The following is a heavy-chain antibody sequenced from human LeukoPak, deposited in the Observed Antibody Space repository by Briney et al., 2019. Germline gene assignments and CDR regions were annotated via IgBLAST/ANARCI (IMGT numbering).Heavy chain of an antibody. J-gene: IGHJ4*02. V-gene: IGHV3-7*02. Sequence: PGGSLRLSCAASGFTFSSYWMTWVRQAPTKGLEWVAAIKEDGSEKFYVDSVRGRFTISRDNAKNSLYLQMSSLRAEDTAVYYCARTTYGDYWGQGTLVTVSS. D-gene: IGHD1-1*01. CDR3: ARTTYGDY. CDR2: IKEDGSEK. CDR1: GFTFSSYW.